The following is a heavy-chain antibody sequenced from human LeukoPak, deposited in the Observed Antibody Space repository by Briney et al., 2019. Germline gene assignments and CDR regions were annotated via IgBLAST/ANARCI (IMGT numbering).Heavy chain of an antibody. CDR2: ISAYNGNT. CDR3: ARDRLAFDY. Sequence: ASVKVSCKASGYTFTGYYMHWVRQAPGQGLEWMGWISAYNGNTDYAQKLQGRVTTTTDTSTSTAYMELRSLRSDDTAVYYCARDRLAFDYWGQGTLVTVSS. CDR1: GYTFTGYY. D-gene: IGHD5-12*01. V-gene: IGHV1-18*04. J-gene: IGHJ4*02.